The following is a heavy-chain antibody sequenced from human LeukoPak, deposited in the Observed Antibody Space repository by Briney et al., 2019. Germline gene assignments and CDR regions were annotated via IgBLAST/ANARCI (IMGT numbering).Heavy chain of an antibody. CDR1: GGSISSGGYS. CDR2: IYHSGST. CDR3: ARVGRRFYGDYDWFDP. V-gene: IGHV4-30-2*01. D-gene: IGHD4-17*01. J-gene: IGHJ5*02. Sequence: SQTLSLTCAVSGGSISSGGYSWSWIRQPPGKGLEWIGYIYHSGSTYYNPSLKSRVTISVDRSKNQFSLKLSSVTAADTAVYYCARVGRRFYGDYDWFDPRGQGTLVTVSS.